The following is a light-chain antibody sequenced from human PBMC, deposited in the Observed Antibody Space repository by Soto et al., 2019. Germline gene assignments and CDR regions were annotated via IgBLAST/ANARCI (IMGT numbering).Light chain of an antibody. CDR2: DDY. V-gene: IGLV1-51*01. Sequence: QSVLTQPPSVSATPGQRVTISCSGSSSNIGNNYVSWYQQLPGAAPKLLIYDDYCRPSGITDRFSASKSGTSATLGITGLQTGDEADYYCATCDSSLSAVVVGGGTKVTVL. CDR1: SSNIGNNY. CDR3: ATCDSSLSAVV. J-gene: IGLJ2*01.